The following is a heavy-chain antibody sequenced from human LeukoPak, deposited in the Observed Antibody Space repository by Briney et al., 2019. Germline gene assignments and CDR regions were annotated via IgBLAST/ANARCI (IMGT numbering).Heavy chain of an antibody. CDR2: ITTGRGET. D-gene: IGHD6-19*01. J-gene: IGHJ4*02. V-gene: IGHV1-3*03. CDR1: GYTFTDYA. Sequence: GASVKVSCKSSGYTFTDYALHWVRQAPGQSLEWMGWITTGRGETRYSQDFQRRITLTRDKSANTVYMDRSDLTSEDTAIYYCARGGQQWRGGNYFDSWGQGTLVAVSS. CDR3: ARGGQQWRGGNYFDS.